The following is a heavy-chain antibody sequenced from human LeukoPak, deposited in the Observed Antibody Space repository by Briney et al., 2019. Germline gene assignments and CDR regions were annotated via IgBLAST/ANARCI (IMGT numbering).Heavy chain of an antibody. V-gene: IGHV3-23*01. CDR3: AKRENSTYVLGGFDY. CDR2: ISGSCGST. CDR1: GFTFSSYW. Sequence: GGSLRLSCAASGFTFSSYWMSWVRQAPGKGLEWVSAISGSCGSTYYADSVKGRFTISRDNSKNTLYLQMNSLRAEDTAVYICAKRENSTYVLGGFDYWGQGTLVTVSS. J-gene: IGHJ4*02. D-gene: IGHD2/OR15-2a*01.